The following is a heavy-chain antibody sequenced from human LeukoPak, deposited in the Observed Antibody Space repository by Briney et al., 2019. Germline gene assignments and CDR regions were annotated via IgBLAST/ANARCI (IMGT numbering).Heavy chain of an antibody. J-gene: IGHJ6*02. Sequence: GASVKVSCKASGYTFTSYYMHWVRQAPGQGLEWMGIINPSGGSTSYAQKFQGRVTMTRDTSTSTVYMELSSLRSEDTAVYYCARGRPIGIFGVYYYYGMDVWGQGTTVTVSS. V-gene: IGHV1-46*01. D-gene: IGHD3-3*01. CDR3: ARGRPIGIFGVYYYYGMDV. CDR2: INPSGGST. CDR1: GYTFTSYY.